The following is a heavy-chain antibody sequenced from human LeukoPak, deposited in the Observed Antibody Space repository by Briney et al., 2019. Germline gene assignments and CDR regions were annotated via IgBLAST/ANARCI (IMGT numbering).Heavy chain of an antibody. CDR3: ATCRDGYNCPFDY. CDR2: IWYDGSNK. Sequence: GGSLRLSCAASGFTFSSYSMNWVRQAPGKGLEWVAVIWYDGSNKYYADSVKGRFTISRDNSKNTLYLQMNSLRAEDTAVYYCATCRDGYNCPFDYWGQGTLVTVSS. D-gene: IGHD5-24*01. CDR1: GFTFSSYS. J-gene: IGHJ4*02. V-gene: IGHV3-33*08.